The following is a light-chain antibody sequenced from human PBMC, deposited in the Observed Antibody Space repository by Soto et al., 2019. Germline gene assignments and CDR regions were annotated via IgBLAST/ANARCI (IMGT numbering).Light chain of an antibody. CDR3: SSYTSSSIDYV. CDR1: SSDVGGYNY. J-gene: IGLJ1*01. Sequence: QSALTQPASVSGSPGQSITISCTGTSSDVGGYNYVSWYQQHPGKAPKLMIYEVSNRPSGVSNRFSGSKSGNTASLTISGLQAEDEADYYCSSYTSSSIDYVFGTGT. V-gene: IGLV2-14*01. CDR2: EVS.